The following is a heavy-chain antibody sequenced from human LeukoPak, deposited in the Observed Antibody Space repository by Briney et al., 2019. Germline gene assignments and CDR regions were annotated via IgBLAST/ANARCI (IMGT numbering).Heavy chain of an antibody. CDR1: GFTFSSYG. J-gene: IGHJ4*02. V-gene: IGHV3-23*01. CDR3: AKGNYGDYAEFDY. Sequence: GSLRLSCAASGFTFSSYGMSWVRQAPGKGLEWVSAISGSGGSTYYADSVKGRFTISRDNSKNTLYLQMNSLRAEDTAVYYCAKGNYGDYAEFDYWGQGTLVTVSS. CDR2: ISGSGGST. D-gene: IGHD4-17*01.